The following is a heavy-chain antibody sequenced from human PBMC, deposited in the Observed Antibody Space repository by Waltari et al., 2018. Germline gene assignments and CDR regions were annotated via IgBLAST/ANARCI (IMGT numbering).Heavy chain of an antibody. Sequence: QVQLQESGPGLVKPSETLSLTCDVSGYAINSGFYWGWIRQTPGKGLEWIATIYHEGPAFYTPSLTSRVTTSMDMSKNQFSLKLKSVTAADTAVYYCTRQVLGYCTSAACRRLESWGQGTLVTVSS. D-gene: IGHD2-2*03. J-gene: IGHJ4*02. CDR3: TRQVLGYCTSAACRRLES. CDR2: IYHEGPA. CDR1: GYAINSGFY. V-gene: IGHV4-38-2*01.